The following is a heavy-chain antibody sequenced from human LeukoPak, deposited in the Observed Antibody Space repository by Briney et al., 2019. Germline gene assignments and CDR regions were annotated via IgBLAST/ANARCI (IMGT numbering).Heavy chain of an antibody. J-gene: IGHJ4*02. CDR2: ISASGTST. D-gene: IGHD6-6*01. CDR1: GFTFSDYY. Sequence: GGSLRLSCAASGFTFSDYYMSWIRQAPGRGLEWVSAISASGTSTYYAASVKGRFTVSRDNSKNTLFLQMNSLRAEDTAVYYCATDLYSRSPDYWGQGTLVTVSS. V-gene: IGHV3-23*01. CDR3: ATDLYSRSPDY.